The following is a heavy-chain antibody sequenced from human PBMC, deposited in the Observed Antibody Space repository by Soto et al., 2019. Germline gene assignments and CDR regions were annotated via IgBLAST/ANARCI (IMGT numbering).Heavy chain of an antibody. Sequence: EVQLVESGGGLVKPGGSLRLSCAVSGFTLSTYSMNWVRQAPGKGLEWVANIKQDGSERYYVDSVKGRFTISRDNAKNSLYLQMNSLRAEDTAVYYCARERYSYPGWGQGTLVTVSS. D-gene: IGHD5-18*01. J-gene: IGHJ4*02. V-gene: IGHV3-7*01. CDR3: ARERYSYPG. CDR1: GFTLSTYS. CDR2: IKQDGSER.